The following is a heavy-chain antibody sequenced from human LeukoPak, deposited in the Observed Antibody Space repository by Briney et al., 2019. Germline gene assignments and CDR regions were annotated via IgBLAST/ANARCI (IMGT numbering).Heavy chain of an antibody. Sequence: ASVKVSCKASGYTFTGYYMHWARQAPGQGLEWMGWINPNSGGTNYAQKFQGRVTMTRDTSISTAYMELSRLRSDDTAVYYCARGPIVVVPAAGNFDYWGQGTLVTVSS. CDR1: GYTFTGYY. J-gene: IGHJ4*02. D-gene: IGHD2-2*01. CDR2: INPNSGGT. CDR3: ARGPIVVVPAAGNFDY. V-gene: IGHV1-2*02.